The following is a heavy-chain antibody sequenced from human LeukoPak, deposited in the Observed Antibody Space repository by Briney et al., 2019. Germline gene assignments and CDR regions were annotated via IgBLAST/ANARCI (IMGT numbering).Heavy chain of an antibody. CDR2: IKSQANGGTT. J-gene: IGHJ4*02. V-gene: IGHV3-15*01. CDR1: GFTVSTNY. D-gene: IGHD6-13*01. Sequence: GGSLRLSCAASGFTVSTNYMSWVRQAPGKGLEWVGRIKSQANGGTTDYAAPVKGRFNILRDDSKTTLYLEMHSLKTEDTAVYYCSTDPYSSKWYYFDYWGQGTLVTVSS. CDR3: STDPYSSKWYYFDY.